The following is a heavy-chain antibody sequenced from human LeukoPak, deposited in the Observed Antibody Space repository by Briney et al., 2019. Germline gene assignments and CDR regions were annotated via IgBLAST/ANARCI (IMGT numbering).Heavy chain of an antibody. J-gene: IGHJ4*02. CDR3: TRWGKEGNFDY. Sequence: PWGSLRLSCAASGFTFSGSAMHWVRQASGKGLEWVGRVRSKANSYATAYAASVKGMFTISRDDSKNTAYLQMNSLKTEDTAVYYCTRWGKEGNFDYWGQGTLVTVFS. V-gene: IGHV3-73*01. D-gene: IGHD3-16*01. CDR1: GFTFSGSA. CDR2: VRSKANSYAT.